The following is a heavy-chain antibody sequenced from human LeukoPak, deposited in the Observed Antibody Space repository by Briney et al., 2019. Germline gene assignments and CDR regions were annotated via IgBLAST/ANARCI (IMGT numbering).Heavy chain of an antibody. CDR3: ARTDYGDSYEIFDY. Sequence: PGGSLRLSCAASGFTFSSYAMHWVRQAPGKGLEWVAVISYDGSNKYYADSVKGRFTISRDNSKNTLYLQMNSLRAEDTAVYYCARTDYGDSYEIFDYWGQGTLVTVSS. CDR2: ISYDGSNK. D-gene: IGHD4-17*01. CDR1: GFTFSSYA. V-gene: IGHV3-30-3*01. J-gene: IGHJ4*02.